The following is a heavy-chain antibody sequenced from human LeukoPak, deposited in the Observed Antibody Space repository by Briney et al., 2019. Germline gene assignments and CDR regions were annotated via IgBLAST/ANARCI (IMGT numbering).Heavy chain of an antibody. CDR1: GGSFSSYY. V-gene: IGHV4-34*01. Sequence: PSETLSLTCAVYGGSFSSYYWSWIRQPPGKGLEWIGEINHSGSTNYNPSLKSRVTISVDTSKNQFSLKLSSVTAADTAVYYCARGEYSYGYSGPYYFDYWGQGTLVTVSS. J-gene: IGHJ4*02. CDR3: ARGEYSYGYSGPYYFDY. CDR2: INHSGST. D-gene: IGHD5-18*01.